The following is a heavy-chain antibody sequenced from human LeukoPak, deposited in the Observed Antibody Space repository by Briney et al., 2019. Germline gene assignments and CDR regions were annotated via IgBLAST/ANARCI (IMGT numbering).Heavy chain of an antibody. CDR2: INPSGGST. CDR3: ARGRYRTTDYYDSSPQAY. D-gene: IGHD3-22*01. CDR1: GYTFTSYY. Sequence: ASVKVSCKAPGYTFTSYYMHWVRQAPGQGLEWMGIINPSGGSTSYAQKFQGRVTMTRDTSTSTVYMELSSLRSEDTAVYYCARGRYRTTDYYDSSPQAYWGQGTLVTVSS. J-gene: IGHJ4*02. V-gene: IGHV1-46*01.